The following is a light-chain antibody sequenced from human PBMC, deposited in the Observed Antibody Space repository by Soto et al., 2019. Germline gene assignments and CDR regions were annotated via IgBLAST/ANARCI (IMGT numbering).Light chain of an antibody. V-gene: IGLV2-11*01. Sequence: SALSQPRSVSGSPGQSVTISCPGTSSDVGGYNYVSWYQQHPGKAPKLMIYDVSKRPSGVPDRFSGSKSGNTASLTISGLQAEDEADYYCCSYAGSSWVFGTGTKVTVL. J-gene: IGLJ1*01. CDR2: DVS. CDR1: SSDVGGYNY. CDR3: CSYAGSSWV.